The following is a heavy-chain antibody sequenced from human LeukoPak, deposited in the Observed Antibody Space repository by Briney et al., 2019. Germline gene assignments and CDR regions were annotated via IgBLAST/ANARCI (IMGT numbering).Heavy chain of an antibody. J-gene: IGHJ4*02. D-gene: IGHD3-3*01. CDR3: ARVGWIGPFDY. CDR1: GFIVTNNH. V-gene: IGHV3-66*01. CDR2: IYGGGAT. Sequence: GGSLRLSCAASGFIVTNNHMSWVRQAPGKGLESVPFIYGGGATHYAGSVKGRFSIFRDTSKNTLYLQMNSLRAEDTAVYYCARVGWIGPFDYWGQGTLVTVSS.